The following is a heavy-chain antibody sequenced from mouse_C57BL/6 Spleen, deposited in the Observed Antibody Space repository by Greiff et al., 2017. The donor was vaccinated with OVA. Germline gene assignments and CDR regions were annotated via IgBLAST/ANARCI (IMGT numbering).Heavy chain of an antibody. D-gene: IGHD1-1*01. V-gene: IGHV1-80*01. CDR1: GYAFSSYW. CDR2: IYPGDGDT. CDR3: ARGAILGVVPFAY. J-gene: IGHJ3*01. Sequence: VQLVESGAELVKPGASVKISCKASGYAFSSYWMNWVKQRPGKGLEWIGQIYPGDGDTNYNGKFKGKATLTADKSSSTAYMQLSSLTSEDSAVYFCARGAILGVVPFAYWGQGTLVTVSA.